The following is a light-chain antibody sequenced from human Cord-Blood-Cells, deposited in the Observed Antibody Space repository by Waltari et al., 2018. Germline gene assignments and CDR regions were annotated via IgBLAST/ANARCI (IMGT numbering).Light chain of an antibody. J-gene: IGLJ3*02. Sequence: QSALTQPASVSGSPGQSITIYCTGTSSDVGSYSLVSWYQQHPGKAPKLMIYEGSKRPSGVSNRFSGSKSGNTASLTISGLQAEDEADYYCCSYAGSSTFWVFGGGTKLTVL. CDR1: SSDVGSYSL. V-gene: IGLV2-23*01. CDR3: CSYAGSSTFWV. CDR2: EGS.